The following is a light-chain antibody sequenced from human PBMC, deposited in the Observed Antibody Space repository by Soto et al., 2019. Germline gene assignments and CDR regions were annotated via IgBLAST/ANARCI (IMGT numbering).Light chain of an antibody. V-gene: IGLV2-14*03. J-gene: IGLJ2*01. CDR1: SSDIGAYNY. CDR3: ISFTSSNTGV. Sequence: QSALTQPASVSGSPGQSITNSCTGTSSDIGAYNYVSWYQQHPGKAPKLMIYDVSNRPSGVSDRFSGSKSGNTASLTISGLQAEDEADYYCISFTSSNTGVFGGGTKLTVL. CDR2: DVS.